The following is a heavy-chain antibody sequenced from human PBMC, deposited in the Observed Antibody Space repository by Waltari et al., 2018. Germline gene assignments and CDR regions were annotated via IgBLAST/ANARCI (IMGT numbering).Heavy chain of an antibody. Sequence: QVQLVQSGAEVKKPGASVKVSCKASGYTFSGSYLHWVRQAPGQGLEWMGRIDPNSGGTDYARKFAGRVSMTRDTSISTAYVELSSLRSDDTAVYYCAAKGVVLPATYDYWGQGTLVTVSS. CDR1: GYTFSGSY. CDR3: AAKGVVLPATYDY. D-gene: IGHD2-15*01. CDR2: IDPNSGGT. J-gene: IGHJ4*02. V-gene: IGHV1-2*06.